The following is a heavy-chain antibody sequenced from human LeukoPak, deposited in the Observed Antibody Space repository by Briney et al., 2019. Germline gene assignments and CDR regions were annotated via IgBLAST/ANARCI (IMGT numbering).Heavy chain of an antibody. CDR1: GFTFNNIT. CDR2: ISSSSYI. J-gene: IGHJ4*02. Sequence: WGTLCLSCAASGFTFNNITLTWFARPPGRRGGGVPSISSSSYIYNTDSVKGRFTIFRDNAKNSLYLQMNSLRAEDTAVYYCARDLVSADSSGYELEFGGQGTLVTVSS. D-gene: IGHD3-22*01. V-gene: IGHV3-21*04. CDR3: ARDLVSADSSGYELEF.